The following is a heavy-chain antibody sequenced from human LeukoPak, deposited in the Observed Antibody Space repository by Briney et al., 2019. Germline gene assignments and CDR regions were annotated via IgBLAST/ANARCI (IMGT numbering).Heavy chain of an antibody. Sequence: PSETLSLTCTVSGGSISSYYWSWIRQPAGKGLEWIGRIYTSGSTNYNPSLKSRVTISVDTSKNQFSLKLSSVTAADTAVYYCARSRDSYGYSYYYMDVWGKGTTVTVSS. J-gene: IGHJ6*03. D-gene: IGHD5-18*01. CDR1: GGSISSYY. CDR2: IYTSGST. V-gene: IGHV4-4*07. CDR3: ARSRDSYGYSYYYMDV.